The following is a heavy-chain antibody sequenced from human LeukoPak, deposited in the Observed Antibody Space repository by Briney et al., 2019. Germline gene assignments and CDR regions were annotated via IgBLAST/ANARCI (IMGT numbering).Heavy chain of an antibody. CDR1: GFPFRYYA. J-gene: IGHJ1*01. V-gene: IGHV3-23*01. Sequence: PGGSLRLSCAASGFPFRYYAMGSVRQAPGKGVGMVSTSSGSGDDTYYADSVKGRFTISRDNSKNTLYLQMSGLRAEDTAVYYCAKFRGIPTTVTQDWGQGTLVTVSS. D-gene: IGHD4-17*01. CDR2: SSGSGDDT. CDR3: AKFRGIPTTVTQD.